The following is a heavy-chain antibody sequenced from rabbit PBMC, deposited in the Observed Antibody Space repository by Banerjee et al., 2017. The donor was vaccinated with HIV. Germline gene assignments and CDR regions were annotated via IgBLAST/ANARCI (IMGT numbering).Heavy chain of an antibody. Sequence: QSLEESGGDLVKPGASLTLTCTASGFSFSSSYYTCWVRQAPGKGLEWIACIYVGSSGSTWYASWVNGRFTISRSTSLNTVDLQMTSLTAADTATYFCARDPDGSSPFDLWGQGTLVTVS. J-gene: IGHJ4*01. V-gene: IGHV1S40*01. CDR2: IYVGSSGST. CDR1: GFSFSSSYY. CDR3: ARDPDGSSPFDL. D-gene: IGHD8-1*01.